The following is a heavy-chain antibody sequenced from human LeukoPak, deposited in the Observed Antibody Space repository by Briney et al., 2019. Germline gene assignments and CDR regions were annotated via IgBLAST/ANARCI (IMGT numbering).Heavy chain of an antibody. CDR3: ARVGRGCRSTSCRKWDYYMDV. D-gene: IGHD2-2*01. Sequence: GGSLRLSCAASGFTFSSYAMHWVRQAPGKGLEWVAVISYNGSNKYYADSVKGRFTISRDNSKNTLYLQMNSLRAEDTAVYYCARVGRGCRSTSCRKWDYYMDVWGKGTTVTVSS. CDR2: ISYNGSNK. J-gene: IGHJ6*03. V-gene: IGHV3-30*01. CDR1: GFTFSSYA.